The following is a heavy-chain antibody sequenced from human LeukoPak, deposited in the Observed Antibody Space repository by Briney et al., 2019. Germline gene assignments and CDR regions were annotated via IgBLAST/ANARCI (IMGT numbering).Heavy chain of an antibody. D-gene: IGHD6-19*01. CDR2: IIPIFGTA. Sequence: SVKVSCKASGGTFSSYAISWVRQAPGQGLEWMGGIIPIFGTANYAQKFQGRVTITADESTSTAYMELSSLRSEDTAVYYCASGYSSGWYRGAFDIWGQGTMVTVSS. CDR3: ASGYSSGWYRGAFDI. CDR1: GGTFSSYA. J-gene: IGHJ3*02. V-gene: IGHV1-69*13.